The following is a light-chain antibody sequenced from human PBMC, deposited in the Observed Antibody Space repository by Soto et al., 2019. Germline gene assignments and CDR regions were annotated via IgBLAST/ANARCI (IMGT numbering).Light chain of an antibody. CDR1: QRVISSY. V-gene: IGKV3-20*01. CDR2: GAS. Sequence: IGLPQSPGTLSLSPGERAALSCRASQRVISSYLAWFQQRPGRAPRLLIYGASKRATDIPDRFTGSGSGTDFALTISRLEPEDFAVYYCQQYVTYPWTLGQGTKVDIK. CDR3: QQYVTYPWT. J-gene: IGKJ1*01.